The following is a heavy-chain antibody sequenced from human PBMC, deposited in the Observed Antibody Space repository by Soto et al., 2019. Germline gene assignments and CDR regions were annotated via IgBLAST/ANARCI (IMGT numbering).Heavy chain of an antibody. CDR1: GGSFSGYY. Sequence: LSLTCAVYGGSFSGYYWSWIRQPPGKGLEWIGEINHSGSTNYNPSLKSRVTISVDTSKNQFSLKLSSVTAADTAVYYCAGASGYSSIEKRAPYDYWGQGTLVTVSS. CDR3: AGASGYSSIEKRAPYDY. J-gene: IGHJ4*02. D-gene: IGHD5-18*01. CDR2: INHSGST. V-gene: IGHV4-34*01.